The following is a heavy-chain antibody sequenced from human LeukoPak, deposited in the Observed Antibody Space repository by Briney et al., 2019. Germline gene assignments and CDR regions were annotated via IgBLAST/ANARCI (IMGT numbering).Heavy chain of an antibody. CDR3: ARGGSTSPIDY. Sequence: GGSLRLSCAASGFTFSTYSMSWVRQAPGKGLEWVSSISDNSYWIYYADSVEGRFIISRDNSKNTLYLQMNSLRAEDTAVYYCARGGSTSPIDYWGQGTLVTVSS. CDR2: ISDNSYWI. CDR1: GFTFSTYS. D-gene: IGHD2-2*01. V-gene: IGHV3-21*04. J-gene: IGHJ4*02.